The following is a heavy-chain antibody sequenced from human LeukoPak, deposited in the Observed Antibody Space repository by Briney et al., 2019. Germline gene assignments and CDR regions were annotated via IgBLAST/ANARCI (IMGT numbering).Heavy chain of an antibody. Sequence: GGSLRLSCAHSGFTFSTYSMNWVRQAPGKGLEWVSFISSGSTYIYYADSVKGRFTLSRDNAKNSLYLQMNSLRAEDTAVYYCARDSSSGDIDYWGQGTLVTVSS. D-gene: IGHD6-6*01. CDR2: ISSGSTYI. CDR1: GFTFSTYS. CDR3: ARDSSSGDIDY. J-gene: IGHJ4*02. V-gene: IGHV3-21*01.